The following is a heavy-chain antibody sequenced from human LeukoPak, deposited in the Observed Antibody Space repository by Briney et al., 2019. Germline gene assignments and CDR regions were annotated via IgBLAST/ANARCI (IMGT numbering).Heavy chain of an antibody. D-gene: IGHD6-19*01. CDR2: IDRSDSCT. CDR1: GSSFTSYW. CDR3: ARPVDGSGWDDGFDI. J-gene: IGHJ3*02. V-gene: IGHV5-10-1*01. Sequence: GEALKISCQGSGSSFTSYWISWVRRMPGKGLEWRGRIDRSDSCTNYSASFQGHVTISADKSISNAYLQWSSLKASDTAMYYCARPVDGSGWDDGFDIWGQGTMVTVSS.